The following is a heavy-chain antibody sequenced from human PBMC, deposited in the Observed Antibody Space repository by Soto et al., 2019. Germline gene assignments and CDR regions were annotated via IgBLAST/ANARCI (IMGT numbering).Heavy chain of an antibody. D-gene: IGHD3-22*01. J-gene: IGHJ6*01. CDR1: GGTLSSYA. CDR3: ARASLDTSGSNNYYYGIDI. Sequence: GXSVKVPCNAAGGTLSSYASIWVRRAPGQGIEWMGGIIPIFGTANYAQKFECRVTITADESTSTAYMELSSMRSEYTAVYYCARASLDTSGSNNYYYGIDIWGQETTVTVSS. V-gene: IGHV1-69*01. CDR2: IIPIFGTA.